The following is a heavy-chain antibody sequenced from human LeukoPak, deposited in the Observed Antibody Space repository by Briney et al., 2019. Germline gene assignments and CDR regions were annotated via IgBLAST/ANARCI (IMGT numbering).Heavy chain of an antibody. CDR2: ISGSGGRT. CDR1: GFTFSIYA. J-gene: IGHJ4*02. Sequence: PGGSLRLSCAASGFTFSIYAMNWVRQAPGKGLEWVSAISGSGGRTYYADSVKGRFTISRDNSKNTLYLQMNSLRAEDTAVYYCAKDFQLDVSCLRRYFDYWGQGARVTVST. V-gene: IGHV3-23*01. CDR3: AKDFQLDVSCLRRYFDY. D-gene: IGHD2-2*03.